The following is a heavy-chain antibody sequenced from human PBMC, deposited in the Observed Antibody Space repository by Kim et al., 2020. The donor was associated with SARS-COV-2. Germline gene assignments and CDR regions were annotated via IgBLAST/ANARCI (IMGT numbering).Heavy chain of an antibody. CDR3: ARGGDSSSWYQIYYYYGMDV. CDR1: GYTFTSYD. V-gene: IGHV1-8*01. J-gene: IGHJ6*02. CDR2: MNPNSGNT. Sequence: ASVKVSCKASGYTFTSYDINWVRQATGQGLEWMGWMNPNSGNTGYAQKFQGRVTMTRNTSISTAYMELSSLRSEDTAVYYCARGGDSSSWYQIYYYYGMDVWGQGTTVTVSS. D-gene: IGHD6-13*01.